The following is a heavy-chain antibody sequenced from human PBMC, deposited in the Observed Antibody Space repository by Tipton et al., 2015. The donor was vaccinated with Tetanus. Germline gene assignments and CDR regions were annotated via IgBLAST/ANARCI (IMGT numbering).Heavy chain of an antibody. J-gene: IGHJ4*02. V-gene: IGHV5-51*01. CDR1: GYRFSTSW. CDR3: ARQDQTFSDKVLTAATYFGH. D-gene: IGHD2-15*01. Sequence: QLVQSGAEVKKPGESLKISCRGSGYRFSTSWIAWVRQTPGKGLEWMGLDYPRDYETIYSQSFEGQVTITADTSIGSAYLQWSNQGPQDPAIYYCARQDQTFSDKVLTAATYFGHWGQGNLVTVS. CDR2: DYPRDYET.